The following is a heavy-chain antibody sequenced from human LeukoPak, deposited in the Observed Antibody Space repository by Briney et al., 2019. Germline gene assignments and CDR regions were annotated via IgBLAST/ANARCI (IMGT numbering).Heavy chain of an antibody. CDR3: ASLWYGYYVSTYNWFDT. V-gene: IGHV4-39*01. Sequence: SETLSLTCTVSGDSISSSSYYWGWIRQPPGKGLEWIGSIYYSGSTYYNPSLKSRVTISVDTSKNQFSLKLSSVTSADTTVYYCASLWYGYYVSTYNWFDTWGQGTLVTVSS. J-gene: IGHJ5*02. CDR2: IYYSGST. CDR1: GDSISSSSYY. D-gene: IGHD3-3*01.